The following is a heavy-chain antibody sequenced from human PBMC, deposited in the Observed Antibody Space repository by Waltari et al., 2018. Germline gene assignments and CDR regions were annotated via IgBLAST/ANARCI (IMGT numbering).Heavy chain of an antibody. CDR2: MGAVTST. CDR3: ARVHSLGQYDTSGAESNFDH. D-gene: IGHD3-22*01. CDR1: GFSFRSFG. V-gene: IGHV3-23*01. Sequence: EVQLLESGGGLVQPGGSLRLSCAASGFSFRSFGMSWVRQAPGKGLEWCSAMGAVTSTYYADSVKGRFTSSRDNSKNTLFLQMNSRRAEDTAIYYCARVHSLGQYDTSGAESNFDHWGQGALVTVSS. J-gene: IGHJ4*02.